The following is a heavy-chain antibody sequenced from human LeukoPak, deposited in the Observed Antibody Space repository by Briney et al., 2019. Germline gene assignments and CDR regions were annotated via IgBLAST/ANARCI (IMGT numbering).Heavy chain of an antibody. V-gene: IGHV3-11*01. CDR1: GFTFSDYY. CDR2: ISSSGSNM. Sequence: PGGSLRLSCAASGFTFSDYYTSWIRQAPGKGLQWVSYISSSGSNMYYADSVKGRFTISRDNAKNSLYLQMNSLRAEDTAVYYCARASVVFDWGQGTLVTVSS. CDR3: ARASVVFD. D-gene: IGHD3-3*01. J-gene: IGHJ4*02.